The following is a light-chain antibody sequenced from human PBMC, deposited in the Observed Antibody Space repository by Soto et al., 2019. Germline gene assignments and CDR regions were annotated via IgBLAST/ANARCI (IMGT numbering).Light chain of an antibody. Sequence: QSALTQPPSASGTPGLRVTISCSGSSSNIETNTVDWYQHLPGTAPKVLIFNNNQRPSGVPDRFSGSKSGTSASLAISGLQSEDEADYYCAVWDDSLSGMVFGGGTKVTVL. CDR3: AVWDDSLSGMV. J-gene: IGLJ2*01. CDR1: SSNIETNT. V-gene: IGLV1-44*01. CDR2: NNN.